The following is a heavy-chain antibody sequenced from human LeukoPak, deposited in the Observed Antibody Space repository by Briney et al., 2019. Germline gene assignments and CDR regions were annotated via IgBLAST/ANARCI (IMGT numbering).Heavy chain of an antibody. D-gene: IGHD3-22*01. J-gene: IGHJ4*02. CDR2: INPNSGGT. CDR3: ARWAYYYDSSGYYSLFDY. V-gene: IGHV1-2*04. Sequence: GASVKVSCKASGYTFAGYYMHWVRQAPGQGLEWMGWINPNSGGTNYAQKFQGWVTMTRDTSISTAYMELSRLGSDDTAVYYCARWAYYYDSSGYYSLFDYWGQGTLVTVSS. CDR1: GYTFAGYY.